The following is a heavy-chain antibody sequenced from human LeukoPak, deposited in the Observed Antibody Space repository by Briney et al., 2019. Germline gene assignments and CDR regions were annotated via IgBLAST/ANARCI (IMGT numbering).Heavy chain of an antibody. CDR2: INPNSGGT. V-gene: IGHV1-2*02. J-gene: IGHJ4*02. Sequence: ASVKVSCKASGYTFTGYYMHWVRQAPGQGLEWMGWINPNSGGTNYAQKFQGRVTMTRDTSISTAYMELSSLRSEDTAVYYCATGNSYSWYRFYYFDYWGQGTLVTVSS. CDR1: GYTFTGYY. D-gene: IGHD6-13*01. CDR3: ATGNSYSWYRFYYFDY.